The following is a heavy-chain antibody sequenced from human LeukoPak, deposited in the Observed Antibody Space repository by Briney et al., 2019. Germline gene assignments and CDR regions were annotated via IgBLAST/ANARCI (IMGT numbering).Heavy chain of an antibody. CDR1: GFTFSSYG. J-gene: IGHJ4*02. D-gene: IGHD6-13*01. CDR2: IWYDGSNK. Sequence: GGSLRLSCAASGFTFSSYGMHWVRQAPGKGLEWVAVIWYDGSNKYYADSVKGRFTISRDNSKNTLYLQMNSLRAEDTAVYYCARDWAAAGTGKFDYWGQGTLVTVSS. V-gene: IGHV3-33*01. CDR3: ARDWAAAGTGKFDY.